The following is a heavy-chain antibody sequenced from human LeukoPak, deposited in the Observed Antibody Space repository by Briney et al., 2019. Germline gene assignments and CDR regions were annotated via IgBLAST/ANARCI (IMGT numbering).Heavy chain of an antibody. Sequence: SETLSLTCTVSGGSISSYYWSWIRQPPGKGLEWIGYIYYSGSTNYNPSLKSRVTISVDTSKNQFSLKLSSVTAADTAVYYCARVPIYYDSSGHGGWFDPWGQGTLVTVSS. D-gene: IGHD3-22*01. V-gene: IGHV4-59*01. CDR2: IYYSGST. CDR3: ARVPIYYDSSGHGGWFDP. J-gene: IGHJ5*02. CDR1: GGSISSYY.